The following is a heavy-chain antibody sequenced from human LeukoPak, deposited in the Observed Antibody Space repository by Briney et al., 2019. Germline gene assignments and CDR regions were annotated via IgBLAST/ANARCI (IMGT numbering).Heavy chain of an antibody. J-gene: IGHJ4*02. D-gene: IGHD4-11*01. CDR3: ARDPSSVTLYFFDY. CDR2: IDANNGDT. CDR1: GYTFRGDY. Sequence: ASVKVSCKASGYTFRGDYIHWLRQAPGQGLEWMGWIDANNGDTKSAQKFQGRVTMSRDTSISTAYMDLSSLSPDDAAVYYCARDPSSVTLYFFDYWGQGTLVTVSS. V-gene: IGHV1-2*02.